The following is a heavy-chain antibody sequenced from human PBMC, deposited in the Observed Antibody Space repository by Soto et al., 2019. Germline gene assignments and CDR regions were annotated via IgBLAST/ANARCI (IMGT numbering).Heavy chain of an antibody. CDR3: ARDGEVHPVAVRVGNWFDP. CDR1: GGTFSSYA. Sequence: QVQLVQSGAEVKKPGSSVKVSCKASGGTFSSYAISWVRQAPGQGLEWMGGIIPIFGTANYAQKFQGRVTITADESTSTAYMGLSSLRSEDTAVYYCARDGEVHPVAVRVGNWFDPWGQGTLVTVSS. V-gene: IGHV1-69*01. J-gene: IGHJ5*02. D-gene: IGHD6-19*01. CDR2: IIPIFGTA.